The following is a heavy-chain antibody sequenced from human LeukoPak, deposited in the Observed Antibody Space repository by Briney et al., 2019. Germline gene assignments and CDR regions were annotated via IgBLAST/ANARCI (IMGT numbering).Heavy chain of an antibody. D-gene: IGHD2-15*01. V-gene: IGHV4-59*01. CDR3: ARDATGANWYFDL. J-gene: IGHJ2*01. CDR1: GGSFSGYY. CDR2: IYYSGST. Sequence: SETLSLTCAVYGGSFSGYYWSWIRQPPGKGLEWIGNIYYSGSTNYNSSLKSRVTISIDRSKNQFSLKLNSATAADTAVYYCARDATGANWYFDLWGRGTLVTVSS.